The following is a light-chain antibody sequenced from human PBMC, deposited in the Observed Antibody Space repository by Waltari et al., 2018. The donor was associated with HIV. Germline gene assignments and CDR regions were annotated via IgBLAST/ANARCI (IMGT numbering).Light chain of an antibody. J-gene: IGKJ1*01. CDR3: QQYNNWPTCT. Sequence: EVEMSQSPAPLSVSPGERANLSCRSSQAVSSNLAWYQQKTGQAPRLILYAASTRATGIPARFSGSGSGTEFSLTISSLQSDDFAIYYCQQYNNWPTCTFGQGTKVEIK. V-gene: IGKV3-15*01. CDR1: QAVSSN. CDR2: AAS.